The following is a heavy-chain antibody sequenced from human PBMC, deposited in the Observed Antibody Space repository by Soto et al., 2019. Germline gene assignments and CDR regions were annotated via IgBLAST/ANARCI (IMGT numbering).Heavy chain of an antibody. V-gene: IGHV4-34*01. J-gene: IGHJ5*02. D-gene: IGHD3-22*01. CDR2: INHSGST. CDR1: GGSFSGYY. CDR3: ARGRRIVVASNWFDP. Sequence: SETLSLTCAVYGGSFSGYYWSWIRQPPGKGLEWIGEINHSGSTNHNPSLKSRVTISVDTSKNQFSLKLSSVTAADTAVYYCARGRRIVVASNWFDPWGQGTLVTVSS.